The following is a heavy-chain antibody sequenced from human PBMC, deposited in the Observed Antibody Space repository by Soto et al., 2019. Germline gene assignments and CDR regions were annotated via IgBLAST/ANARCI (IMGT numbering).Heavy chain of an antibody. CDR1: GGTMSSYY. CDR3: ASGQRFSHWFDP. Sequence: QVHLQQSGPGLVNPSETLSLTCTASGGTMSSYYWTWIRQPAGKGLEWIGRVYSSGGTHYNPSLNSRATTTLATTKNQFSLTLLSVTDAETAVYYCASGQRFSHWFDPWGQGTLVTVSS. CDR2: VYSSGGT. D-gene: IGHD3-3*01. V-gene: IGHV4-4*07. J-gene: IGHJ5*02.